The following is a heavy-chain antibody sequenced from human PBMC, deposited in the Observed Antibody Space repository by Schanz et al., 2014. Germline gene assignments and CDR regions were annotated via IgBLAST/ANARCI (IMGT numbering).Heavy chain of an antibody. CDR2: INPSGGST. Sequence: QVQLVQSGAEVKKPGSPVKVSCKSSGGTFSSYAISWVRQAPGQGLEWMGMINPSGGSTTYAQKFQGRVTMTTDTSTSTSYMELTSLRFDDTAVYYCARDFSAYVGNYFDYWGQGTLVTVSS. D-gene: IGHD5-12*01. V-gene: IGHV1-69*04. CDR3: ARDFSAYVGNYFDY. J-gene: IGHJ4*02. CDR1: GGTFSSYA.